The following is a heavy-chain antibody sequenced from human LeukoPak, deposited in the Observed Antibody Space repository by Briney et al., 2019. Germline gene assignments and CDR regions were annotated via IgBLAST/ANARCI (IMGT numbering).Heavy chain of an antibody. Sequence: SETLSLTCTVSGGSISTYYWSWIRQPPGKGLEWIGYMYYTGSTNYNPSLKSRVTISVDTSKNQLSLKLTCVTAADTAVYYCAREVWDYGGSKGLFDCWGQGTLVTVSS. CDR3: AREVWDYGGSKGLFDC. CDR1: GGSISTYY. CDR2: MYYTGST. D-gene: IGHD4-23*01. V-gene: IGHV4-59*01. J-gene: IGHJ4*02.